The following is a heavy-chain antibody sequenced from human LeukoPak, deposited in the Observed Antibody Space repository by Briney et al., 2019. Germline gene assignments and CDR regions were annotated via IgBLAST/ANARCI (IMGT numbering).Heavy chain of an antibody. V-gene: IGHV3-15*01. CDR3: TTEYYYDNSGLFDY. Sequence: PGGSLRLSCTVSGFTFSNAWMGWVRQAPGKGLKWVGRIKKKTDGGTTDYAAPVKGRFTISRDDSGNTLYLQMNSLKTEDTAVYYCTTEYYYDNSGLFDYWGQGTLVTVSS. J-gene: IGHJ4*02. CDR2: IKKKTDGGTT. D-gene: IGHD3-22*01. CDR1: GFTFSNAW.